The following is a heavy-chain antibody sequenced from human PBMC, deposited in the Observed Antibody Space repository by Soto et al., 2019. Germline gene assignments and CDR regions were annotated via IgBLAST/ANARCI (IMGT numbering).Heavy chain of an antibody. CDR2: ISGYNGNT. V-gene: IGHV1-18*01. CDR3: AREGPRPYYYYGMDV. J-gene: IGHJ6*02. CDR1: GYTISMSG. Sequence: QVQLVQSGAEVKKHGASVKVSCKSSGYTISMSGISWVRQAPGQGLEWMGWISGYNGNTNYEQKFQDRVTMTTDTTTNTAYMALRSLRSDDTAVYYCAREGPRPYYYYGMDVWGQGTTVTVSS.